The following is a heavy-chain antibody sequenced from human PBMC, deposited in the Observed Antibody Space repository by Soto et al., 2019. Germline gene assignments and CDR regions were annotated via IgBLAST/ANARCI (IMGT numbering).Heavy chain of an antibody. CDR2: ISYDGSNK. D-gene: IGHD3-3*01. CDR1: GFTFSSYG. V-gene: IGHV3-30*18. Sequence: GGSLRLSCAASGFTFSSYGMHWVRQAPGKGLEWVAVISYDGSNKYYADSVKGRFTISRDNSKNTLYLQMNSLRAEDTAVYYCAKDRDPSYYDFWSGPPDDYWGQGTLVTVSS. CDR3: AKDRDPSYYDFWSGPPDDY. J-gene: IGHJ4*02.